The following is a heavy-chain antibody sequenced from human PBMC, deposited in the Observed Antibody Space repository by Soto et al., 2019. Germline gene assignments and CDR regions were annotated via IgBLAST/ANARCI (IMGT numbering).Heavy chain of an antibody. V-gene: IGHV1-46*03. CDR1: GYTFTSYY. Sequence: ASVKVSCKASGYTFTSYYMRWVRQAPGQGLEWMGIINPSGGSTSYAQKFQGRVTMTRDTSTSTVYMELSSLRSEDTAVYYCARDEECSSTSCYYYYGMDVWGQGTTVTVSS. D-gene: IGHD2-2*01. CDR3: ARDEECSSTSCYYYYGMDV. J-gene: IGHJ6*02. CDR2: INPSGGST.